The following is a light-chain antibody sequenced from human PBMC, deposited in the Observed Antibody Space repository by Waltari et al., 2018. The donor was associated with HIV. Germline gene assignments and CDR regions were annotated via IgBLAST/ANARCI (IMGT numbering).Light chain of an antibody. V-gene: IGLV3-1*01. J-gene: IGLJ2*01. CDR2: QSK. CDR3: QAWDSNTAV. CDR1: ELGNKD. Sequence: SYELAQPPSVSVSPGQTAIISCSGDELGNKDACWYQQKPGQSPVLVIFQSKRRPSGIPERFSGSNSGNTATLTISGAQAVDEADYYCQAWDSNTAVFGGGTMLTDL.